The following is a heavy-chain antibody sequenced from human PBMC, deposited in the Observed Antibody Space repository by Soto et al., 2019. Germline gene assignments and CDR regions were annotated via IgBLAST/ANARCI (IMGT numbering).Heavy chain of an antibody. CDR2: INRDGSKK. V-gene: IGHV3-7*03. Sequence: EVQLEESGGDLVQPGGSLRLSCAASGFTLSAYWMTWVRQAPGNGLEWVANINRDGSKKSYLDSVRGRFTISRENVGNSMYLQMDSLRADDTALYYCARDVSPGSSSLYLDAFDIWGQGTMVTVSS. D-gene: IGHD6-13*01. J-gene: IGHJ3*02. CDR3: ARDVSPGSSSLYLDAFDI. CDR1: GFTLSAYW.